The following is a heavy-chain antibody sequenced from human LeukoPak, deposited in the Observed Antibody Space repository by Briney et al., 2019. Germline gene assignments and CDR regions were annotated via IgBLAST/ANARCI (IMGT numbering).Heavy chain of an antibody. V-gene: IGHV4-59*08. CDR1: GGSINSYY. CDR3: ARVPPVGYFDY. CDR2: IYYSGST. Sequence: PSETLSLTCTVSGGSINSYYWSWIRQPPGKGLEWIGYIYYSGSTNYNPSLNSRVTISVDTSKNQFSLKLSSVTAADTAVYYCARVPPVGYFDYWGQGTLVTVSS. D-gene: IGHD2-15*01. J-gene: IGHJ4*02.